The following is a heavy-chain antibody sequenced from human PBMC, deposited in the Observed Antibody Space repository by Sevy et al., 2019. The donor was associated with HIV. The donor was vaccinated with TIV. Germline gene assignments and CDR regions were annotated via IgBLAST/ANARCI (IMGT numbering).Heavy chain of an antibody. V-gene: IGHV4-30-4*08. CDR1: GGSISSGDYY. CDR2: MYYSGRT. D-gene: IGHD3-9*01. Sequence: SETLSLTCTVSGGSISSGDYYWSWIRQPPGKGLEWIGYMYYSGRTDYNPSLKSRVTISVDTSKNHFSLKLGSVTAADTAVYYCASQYYDILTGYSPAASDDAFDIWGQGTMVTVSS. J-gene: IGHJ3*02. CDR3: ASQYYDILTGYSPAASDDAFDI.